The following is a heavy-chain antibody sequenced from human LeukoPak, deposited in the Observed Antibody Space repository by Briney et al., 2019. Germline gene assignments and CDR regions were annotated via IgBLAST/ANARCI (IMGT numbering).Heavy chain of an antibody. CDR1: GGSISSSSYY. V-gene: IGHV4-39*02. CDR3: ARDTLTGFCYFAMDV. Sequence: SETLSLTCSVTGGSISSSSYYWGWIRQPPGKGLEWIGSIYYSGSTYHNPSLKSRVTISVDTSNNQFSLKLSSMTAADTAVYYCARDTLTGFCYFAMDVWGQGTTVTVSS. D-gene: IGHD3-9*01. J-gene: IGHJ6*02. CDR2: IYYSGST.